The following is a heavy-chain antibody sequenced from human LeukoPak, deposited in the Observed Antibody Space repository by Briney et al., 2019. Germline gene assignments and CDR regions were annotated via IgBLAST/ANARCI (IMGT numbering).Heavy chain of an antibody. CDR1: GFTFSSYA. Sequence: GGSLRLSCAASGFTFSSYAMHWVRQAPGKGLEWVAVISYDGSNKYYADSVKGRFTISRDNSKNTLYLQMNSLRAEDTAVYYCAKDSRFRPYCGGDCYSPFDYWGQGTLVTVSS. D-gene: IGHD2-21*02. CDR2: ISYDGSNK. CDR3: AKDSRFRPYCGGDCYSPFDY. V-gene: IGHV3-30*04. J-gene: IGHJ4*02.